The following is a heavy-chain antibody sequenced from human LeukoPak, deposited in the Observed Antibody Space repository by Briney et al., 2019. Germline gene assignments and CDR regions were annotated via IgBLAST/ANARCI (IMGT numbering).Heavy chain of an antibody. CDR2: IYYSGST. CDR3: AREPIAAAGREIDY. Sequence: SETLSLTCTVSGGSISSSSYYWGWIRQPPGKGLEWIGSIYYSGSTYYNPSLKSRVTISVDTSKNQFSLELSSVTAADTAVYYCAREPIAAAGREIDYWGQGTLVTVSS. V-gene: IGHV4-39*07. CDR1: GGSISSSSYY. J-gene: IGHJ4*02. D-gene: IGHD6-13*01.